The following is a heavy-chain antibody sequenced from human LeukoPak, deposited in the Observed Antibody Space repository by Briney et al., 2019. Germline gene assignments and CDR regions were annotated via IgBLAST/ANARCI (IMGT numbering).Heavy chain of an antibody. Sequence: ASVKVSCKASGYTFTGYYMHWVRQAPGQGLEYMGWINPNSGGTKSAQKFQGRVTMTRDTSISTGYMELSGLASDDAAVYYCARTSVEVGQNYYGMEVWGQGTTVTVSS. CDR1: GYTFTGYY. J-gene: IGHJ6*02. V-gene: IGHV1-2*02. CDR3: ARTSVEVGQNYYGMEV. CDR2: INPNSGGT. D-gene: IGHD3-22*01.